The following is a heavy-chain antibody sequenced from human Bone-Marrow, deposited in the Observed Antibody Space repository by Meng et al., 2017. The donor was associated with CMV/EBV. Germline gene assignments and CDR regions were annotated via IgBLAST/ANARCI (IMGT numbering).Heavy chain of an antibody. Sequence: KWWRWGRRNQGKGKEGNGEIKKRGRKKDKKTNKSRVTISVDKSKNQFSLKLSSVTAADTAVYYCARRFPGGGRSAAAYDYWGQGTLVTVSS. V-gene: IGHV4-4*02. CDR1: KW. CDR3: ARRFPGGGRSAAAYDY. CDR2: IKKRGRK. J-gene: IGHJ4*02. D-gene: IGHD6-13*01.